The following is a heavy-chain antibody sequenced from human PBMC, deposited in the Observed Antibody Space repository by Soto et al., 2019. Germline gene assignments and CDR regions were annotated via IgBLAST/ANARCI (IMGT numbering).Heavy chain of an antibody. Sequence: ASVKVSCKASGYTFTGYYMHWVRQAPGQGLEWMGWINPNSGGTNYAQKFQGWVTMTRDTSTSTVYMELSSLRSEDTAVYYCASPMVRGASSFAFDIWGQGTMVTVSS. V-gene: IGHV1-2*04. CDR3: ASPMVRGASSFAFDI. CDR2: INPNSGGT. J-gene: IGHJ3*02. D-gene: IGHD3-10*01. CDR1: GYTFTGYY.